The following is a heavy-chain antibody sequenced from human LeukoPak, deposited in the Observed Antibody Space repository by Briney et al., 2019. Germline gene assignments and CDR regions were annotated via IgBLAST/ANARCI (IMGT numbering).Heavy chain of an antibody. D-gene: IGHD1-7*01. CDR1: GFTFSSYS. Sequence: PGGSLRLSCAASGFTFSSYSMNWVRQAPGKGLEWVSSISSSSSYIYYADSVKGRFTISRDNAKNSLYLQMNSLRAEDTAVYYCARDRTGTTTAYYYYYMDVWGKGTTVTVSS. CDR3: ARDRTGTTTAYYYYYMDV. V-gene: IGHV3-21*01. CDR2: ISSSSSYI. J-gene: IGHJ6*03.